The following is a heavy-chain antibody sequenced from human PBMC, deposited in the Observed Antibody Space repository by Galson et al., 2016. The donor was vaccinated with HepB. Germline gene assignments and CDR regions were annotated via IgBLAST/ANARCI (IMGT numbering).Heavy chain of an antibody. V-gene: IGHV3-33*01. CDR1: GFTFSNYG. Sequence: SLRLSCATSGFTFSNYGMHWVRQAPGKGLEWVAVIWQDGRNKYYVDSVKGRFTISSDKSMNTLYLQMNSLRAEDTAVYYCARGIGGSWYTGVGGMDVWGQGTTVTVSS. CDR3: ARGIGGSWYTGVGGMDV. CDR2: IWQDGRNK. J-gene: IGHJ6*02. D-gene: IGHD6-13*01.